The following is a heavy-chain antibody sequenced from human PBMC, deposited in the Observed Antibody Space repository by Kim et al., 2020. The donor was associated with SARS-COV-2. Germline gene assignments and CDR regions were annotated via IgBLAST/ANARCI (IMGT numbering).Heavy chain of an antibody. CDR3: ARRKTAAEDY. D-gene: IGHD6-13*01. J-gene: IGHJ4*02. Sequence: TSTNPPLKSRVTISVDTSKNPFSLKLTSVTAADTAVYYCARRKTAAEDYWGQGTLVTVSS. V-gene: IGHV4-39*01. CDR2: T.